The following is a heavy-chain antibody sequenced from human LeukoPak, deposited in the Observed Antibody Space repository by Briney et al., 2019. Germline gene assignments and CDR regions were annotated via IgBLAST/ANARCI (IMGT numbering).Heavy chain of an antibody. CDR3: AREEGYYDILTGWALDY. CDR2: IKQDGSEK. D-gene: IGHD3-9*01. V-gene: IGHV3-7*01. J-gene: IGHJ4*02. Sequence: GGSLRLSCAASGFTFSSYWMSWVRQAPGKGLEWVANIKQDGSEKYYVDSVKGRFTISRDNSKNTLYLQMNSLRAEDTAVYYCAREEGYYDILTGWALDYWGQGTLVTVSS. CDR1: GFTFSSYW.